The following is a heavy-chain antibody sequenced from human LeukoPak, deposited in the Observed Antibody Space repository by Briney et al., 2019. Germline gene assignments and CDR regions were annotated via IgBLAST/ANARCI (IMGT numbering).Heavy chain of an antibody. CDR3: ARDGLKSLAAGILFDY. J-gene: IGHJ4*02. D-gene: IGHD6-13*01. CDR2: ISYDGSNK. CDR1: GFTFSSYG. Sequence: GGSLRLSCAASGFTFSSYGMHWVRQAPGKGLEWVAVISYDGSNKYYADSVKGRFTISRDNSKNTLYLQMNSLRAEDTAVYYCARDGLKSLAAGILFDYWGQGTLVTVSS. V-gene: IGHV3-30*03.